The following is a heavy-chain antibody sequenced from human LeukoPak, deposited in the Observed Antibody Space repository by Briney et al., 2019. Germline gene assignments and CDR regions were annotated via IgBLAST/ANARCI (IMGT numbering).Heavy chain of an antibody. J-gene: IGHJ5*02. CDR2: IIHNRGTGRGST. CDR3: ASLARGGNWFDP. Sequence: PSESLSLTCAVYGGSFSDNYWSWIRQPPGKGLEWIGEIIHNRGTGRGSTSYNPSLKSRVTISVDTSKNQFSLKLSSVTAADTAVYYCASLARGGNWFDPWGQGTLVTVSS. CDR1: GGSFSDNY. D-gene: IGHD6-6*01. V-gene: IGHV4-34*12.